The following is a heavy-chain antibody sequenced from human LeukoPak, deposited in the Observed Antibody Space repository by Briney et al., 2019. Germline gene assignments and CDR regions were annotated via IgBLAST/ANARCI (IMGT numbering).Heavy chain of an antibody. Sequence: SETLSLTCTVSGGSISGGGYYWTWIRQPAGKGLEWIGRIYTSGSTNYNPSLKSRVSISVDTSKNQFSLKLSSVTAADTAVYYCARANYYDSSGYSRGAFDIWGQGTMVTVSS. J-gene: IGHJ3*02. CDR2: IYTSGST. CDR1: GGSISGGGYY. D-gene: IGHD3-22*01. CDR3: ARANYYDSSGYSRGAFDI. V-gene: IGHV4-61*02.